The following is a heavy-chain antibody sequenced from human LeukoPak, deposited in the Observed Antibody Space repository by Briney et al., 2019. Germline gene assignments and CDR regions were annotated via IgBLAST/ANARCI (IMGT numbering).Heavy chain of an antibody. V-gene: IGHV3-20*04. D-gene: IGHD6-19*01. CDR3: ARDRAVAGKGQIDY. Sequence: GGSLRLSCAASGFTFDDYGMSWVRQAPGKGLEWVSGINWNGGSTGYADSVKGRFTISRDNAKNSLYLQMYSLRAEDTALYYCARDRAVAGKGQIDYWGQGTLVTVSS. J-gene: IGHJ4*02. CDR1: GFTFDDYG. CDR2: INWNGGST.